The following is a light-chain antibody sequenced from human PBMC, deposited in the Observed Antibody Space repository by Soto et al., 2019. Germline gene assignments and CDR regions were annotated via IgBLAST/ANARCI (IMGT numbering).Light chain of an antibody. Sequence: QSALTQPASVSGSPGQSITISCTGTSSDVGDHNSVSWYQQQPGKAPKLMIYAVSNRPSGVSNRFSGSKSGNTASLTISGIQAEDEAAYYCGSSTTSITVIFGGGTKLTVL. V-gene: IGLV2-14*03. CDR3: GSSTTSITVI. CDR1: SSDVGDHNS. CDR2: AVS. J-gene: IGLJ2*01.